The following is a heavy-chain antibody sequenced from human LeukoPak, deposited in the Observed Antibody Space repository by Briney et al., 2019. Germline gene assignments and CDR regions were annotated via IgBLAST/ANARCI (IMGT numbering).Heavy chain of an antibody. D-gene: IGHD4-17*01. Sequence: GGSLRLSCAASGFTFSSNYMSWVRQAPGKGLEWVSVIYSGGGTYYADSVKGRFTISRDNSKNTLYIQMNSMRAEDTAVYYCVRGDYGDYTLFDYWGQGTLVTVSS. V-gene: IGHV3-53*01. CDR2: IYSGGGT. CDR3: VRGDYGDYTLFDY. J-gene: IGHJ4*02. CDR1: GFTFSSNY.